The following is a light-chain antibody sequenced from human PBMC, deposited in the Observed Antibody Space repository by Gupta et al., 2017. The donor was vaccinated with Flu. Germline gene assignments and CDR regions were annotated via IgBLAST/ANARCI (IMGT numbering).Light chain of an antibody. Sequence: QSALTQTASVSASPGQSITISCTGTSSDIGAYKYVSWYQQHPGKAPKLMIFEVSNRPSGVSNRFSGSKSGNTASLTISGLQAEDEADYYCSSYTSDSNVFGTGTRVTVL. CDR2: EVS. V-gene: IGLV2-14*01. J-gene: IGLJ1*01. CDR1: SSDIGAYKY. CDR3: SSYTSDSNV.